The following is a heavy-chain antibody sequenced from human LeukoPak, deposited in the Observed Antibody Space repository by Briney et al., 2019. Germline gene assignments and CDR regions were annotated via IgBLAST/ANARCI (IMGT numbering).Heavy chain of an antibody. V-gene: IGHV3-23*01. CDR2: ISGSGGST. D-gene: IGHD6-19*01. Sequence: GGSLRLSCAASGFTFSSYAMSWVRQAPGKGLEWVSAISGSGGSTYYADSVKGRFTISRDNSKNTLYLQMNSLRAEDTAVYYCAKGPSSSGWRYHFDYWGQGTLVTVSS. J-gene: IGHJ4*02. CDR1: GFTFSSYA. CDR3: AKGPSSSGWRYHFDY.